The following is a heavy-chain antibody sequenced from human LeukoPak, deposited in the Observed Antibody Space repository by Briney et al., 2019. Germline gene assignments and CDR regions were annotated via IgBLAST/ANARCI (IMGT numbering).Heavy chain of an antibody. Sequence: SETLSLTCTVSGGSISSSSYYWGWIRQPPGKGLEWIGSIYYSESTYYNPSLKSRVTISVDTSKNQFSLKLSSVTAADTAVYYCARGLRYGWGSYFSYGYFDLWGRGTLVTVSS. V-gene: IGHV4-39*07. D-gene: IGHD3-10*01. J-gene: IGHJ2*01. CDR1: GGSISSSSYY. CDR3: ARGLRYGWGSYFSYGYFDL. CDR2: IYYSEST.